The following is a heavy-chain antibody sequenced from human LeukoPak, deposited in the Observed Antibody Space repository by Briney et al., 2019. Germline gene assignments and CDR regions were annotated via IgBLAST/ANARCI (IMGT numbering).Heavy chain of an antibody. D-gene: IGHD5-24*01. CDR2: IYYSGST. Sequence: PSETLSLTCTVSGGSISSYYWSWIRQPPVKGLEWIGYIYYSGSTNYNPSLKSRVTISVDTSKNQFSLKLSSVTAADTAVYYCARSSGWHHVYYYYGMDVWGQGTTVTVSS. CDR1: GGSISSYY. J-gene: IGHJ6*02. V-gene: IGHV4-59*01. CDR3: ARSSGWHHVYYYYGMDV.